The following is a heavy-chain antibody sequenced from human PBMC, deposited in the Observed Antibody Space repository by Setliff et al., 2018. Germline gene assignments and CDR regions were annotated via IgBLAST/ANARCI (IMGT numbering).Heavy chain of an antibody. CDR1: GGTFSSYA. Sequence: SVKVSCKASGGTFSSYAISWVRQAPGQGLEWMGRIIPIFGTANYAQKFQGRVTMTRDTSTSSVYMELSSLRSEDTAVYYCARDLRDVVVVPSTTGYYHGMDVWGQGTTVTVSS. CDR3: ARDLRDVVVVPSTTGYYHGMDV. D-gene: IGHD2-15*01. V-gene: IGHV1-69*05. CDR2: IIPIFGTA. J-gene: IGHJ6*02.